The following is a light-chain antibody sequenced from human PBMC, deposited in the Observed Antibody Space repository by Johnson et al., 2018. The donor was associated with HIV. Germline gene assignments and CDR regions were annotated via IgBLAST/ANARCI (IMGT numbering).Light chain of an antibody. J-gene: IGLJ1*01. CDR2: DNN. Sequence: QSVLTQPHSVSAAPGQKVTISCSGSSSNIGDNYVSWYQQLPGTAPKLLIYDNNNRPSGIPDRFSGSKSGTSATLGITGLQTGDEADYYCGTWDTSLSSYVFGTGTKVTVL. CDR1: SSNIGDNY. CDR3: GTWDTSLSSYV. V-gene: IGLV1-51*01.